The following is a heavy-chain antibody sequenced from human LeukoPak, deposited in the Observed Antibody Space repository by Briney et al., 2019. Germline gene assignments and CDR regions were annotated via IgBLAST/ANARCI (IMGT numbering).Heavy chain of an antibody. CDR3: ARHNGWYDY. V-gene: IGHV3-48*03. Sequence: PGGSLRLSCAASGFTFNSYEMNWVRQAPGKGLEWISYISASDATMYADSVKGRFTISRDNAKNSLYLQMNSLRAEDTAVYYCARHNGWYDYWGQGTLVTVSS. D-gene: IGHD6-19*01. J-gene: IGHJ4*02. CDR1: GFTFNSYE. CDR2: ISASDAT.